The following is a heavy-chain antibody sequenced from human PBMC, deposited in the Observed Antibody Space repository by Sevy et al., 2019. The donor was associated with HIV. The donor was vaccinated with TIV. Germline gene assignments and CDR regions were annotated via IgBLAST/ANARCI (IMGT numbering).Heavy chain of an antibody. Sequence: GGSLRLSCAAAGFSFSRYGMHWARQAPGKGLEWVAVISNDGSDKEYADSVKGRFIVSRDNSKDTVYLQMNSLRLDDTAVYYCANSRGRYEGSSWLYYYYLMDVWGQGTTVTVSS. CDR3: ANSRGRYEGSSWLYYYYLMDV. CDR1: GFSFSRYG. D-gene: IGHD6-13*01. J-gene: IGHJ6*02. CDR2: ISNDGSDK. V-gene: IGHV3-30*18.